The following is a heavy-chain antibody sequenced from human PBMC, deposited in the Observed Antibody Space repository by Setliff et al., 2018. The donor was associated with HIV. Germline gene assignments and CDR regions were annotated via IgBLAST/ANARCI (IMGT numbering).Heavy chain of an antibody. Sequence: GASVKVSCKASGGTSSTHAMNWVRQAPGQGLEWMGQIISILDITTYAQQLQGRATITADESTSTFYMELSSLRSADTAVYYCAGPRGDEAFDIWGQGTKVTVS. D-gene: IGHD3-10*01. CDR2: IISILDIT. V-gene: IGHV1-69*10. CDR1: GGTSSTHA. J-gene: IGHJ3*02. CDR3: AGPRGDEAFDI.